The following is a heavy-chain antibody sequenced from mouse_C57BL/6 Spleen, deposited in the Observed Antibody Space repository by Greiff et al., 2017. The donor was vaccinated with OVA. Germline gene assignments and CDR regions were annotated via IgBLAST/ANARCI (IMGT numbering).Heavy chain of an antibody. Sequence: QVQLQQSGAELVKPGASVKISCKASGYAFSSYWMNWVKQRPGKGLEWIGQIYPGDGDTNYNGKFKGKATLTADKSSSTAYMPLSSLTSEDSAVYVGARADDYGSSSPWFAYWGQGTLVTVSA. V-gene: IGHV1-80*01. D-gene: IGHD1-1*01. J-gene: IGHJ3*01. CDR2: IYPGDGDT. CDR3: ARADDYGSSSPWFAY. CDR1: GYAFSSYW.